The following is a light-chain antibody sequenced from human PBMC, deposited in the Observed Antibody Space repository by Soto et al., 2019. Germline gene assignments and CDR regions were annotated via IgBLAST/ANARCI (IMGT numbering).Light chain of an antibody. CDR3: SSYTSSRTLV. J-gene: IGLJ2*01. CDR1: SSDVGGYNY. CDR2: EVS. Sequence: SALTQPASVSGSPGQSITISCTGTSSDVGGYNYVSWYQQHPGKAPKLMIYEVSNRPSGVSNRFSGSKSGNTAFLTISGLQAEDEADYYCSSYTSSRTLVFGGGTKLTVL. V-gene: IGLV2-14*01.